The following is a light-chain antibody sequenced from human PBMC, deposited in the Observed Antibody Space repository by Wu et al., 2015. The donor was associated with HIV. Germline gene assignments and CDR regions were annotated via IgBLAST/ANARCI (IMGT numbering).Light chain of an antibody. V-gene: IGKV1-39*01. CDR3: QQSYSTPLFT. CDR2: GAS. CDR1: QNIKNY. J-gene: IGKJ3*01. Sequence: DIQMTQSPSSLSASVGDGVTIACRASQNIKNYLNWYQQKPGKAPKLLIYGASTLQSGVPSRFSGSGSGTDFTLTISSLQPEDFATYYCQQSYSTPLFTFGPGTKVDIK.